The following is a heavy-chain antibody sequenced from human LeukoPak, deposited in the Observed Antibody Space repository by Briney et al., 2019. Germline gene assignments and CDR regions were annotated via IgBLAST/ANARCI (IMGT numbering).Heavy chain of an antibody. CDR3: GWGSSWYQGYFNY. J-gene: IGHJ4*02. V-gene: IGHV3-23*01. Sequence: GSLRLSCSASRFTFSSYAMSWVRQAPGKGLEWVSAISGGGGITSYADSDKGRFTISRDNYKNTLHLQMNSLRAEDTAVYYCGWGSSWYQGYFNYWGQGMLVTVSS. D-gene: IGHD6-13*01. CDR1: RFTFSSYA. CDR2: ISGGGGIT.